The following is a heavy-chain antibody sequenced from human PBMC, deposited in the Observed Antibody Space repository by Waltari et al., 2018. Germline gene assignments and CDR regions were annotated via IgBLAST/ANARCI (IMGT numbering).Heavy chain of an antibody. Sequence: QVQLVESGGGVVQPGRSLRLSCAASGFTFSSYAMHWVRQAPGKGLGWIGGFDPEDGETIYAQKFQGRVTMTEDTSTDTAYMELSSLRSEDTAVYYCATWPGKYSSSSTWTFDYWGQGTLVTVSS. D-gene: IGHD6-6*01. CDR3: ATWPGKYSSSSTWTFDY. V-gene: IGHV1-24*01. CDR1: GFTFSSYA. J-gene: IGHJ4*02. CDR2: FDPEDGET.